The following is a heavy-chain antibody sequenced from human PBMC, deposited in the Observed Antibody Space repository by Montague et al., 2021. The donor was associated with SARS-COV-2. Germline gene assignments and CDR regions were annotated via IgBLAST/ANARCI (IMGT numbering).Heavy chain of an antibody. CDR2: INHSGST. CDR1: GGSFSAYY. D-gene: IGHD3-22*01. J-gene: IGHJ5*02. Sequence: SETLSLTCAVYGGSFSAYYWRWIRQPPGKGLESIGEINHSGSTNYNPFLKCWVTISVDTSKKQFSLRLNSVTAADSAVYYCATVQKVSLIIMFRSGWFDPWGQGTLVTVSS. CDR3: ATVQKVSLIIMFRSGWFDP. V-gene: IGHV4-34*01.